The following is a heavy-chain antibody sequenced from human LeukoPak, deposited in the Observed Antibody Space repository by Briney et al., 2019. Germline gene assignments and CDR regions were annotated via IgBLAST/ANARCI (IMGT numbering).Heavy chain of an antibody. J-gene: IGHJ5*02. CDR3: ARHPSDWYDVRNNWFDP. V-gene: IGHV4-38-2*01. CDR1: GYSISSGYY. Sequence: SETLSLTCGVSGYSISSGYYWVWIRQPPGKGLEWIGRIYHSGMSYYNPSLKSRVTMSVNTSRNQFSLKLSSVTAADTAVYYCARHPSDWYDVRNNWFDPWGQGILVTVSS. D-gene: IGHD1-1*01. CDR2: IYHSGMS.